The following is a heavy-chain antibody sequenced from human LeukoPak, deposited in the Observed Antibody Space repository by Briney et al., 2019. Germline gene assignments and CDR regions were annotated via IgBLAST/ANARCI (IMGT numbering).Heavy chain of an antibody. V-gene: IGHV4-39*07. CDR1: GGSISSGSYY. D-gene: IGHD3-10*01. J-gene: IGHJ5*02. Sequence: SETLSLTCTVSGGSISSGSYYWGWIRQPPGKGPEWIGSIYFSGSTYYNPSLKSRVTISVDRSKNQFSLKLSSVTAADTAVYYCARGMVRGENWFDPWGQGTLVTVSS. CDR2: IYFSGST. CDR3: ARGMVRGENWFDP.